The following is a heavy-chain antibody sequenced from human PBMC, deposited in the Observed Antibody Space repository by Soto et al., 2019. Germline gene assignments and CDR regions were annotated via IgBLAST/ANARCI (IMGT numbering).Heavy chain of an antibody. D-gene: IGHD3-3*01. CDR1: GFVFSDFG. CDR3: EKSGREWSRSPES. V-gene: IGHV3-30*18. J-gene: IGHJ5*02. Sequence: QVHLVESGGGVVQPGRSLRLSCAASGFVFSDFGMHWVRHAPGKGLEWVAALSYDESNTYYADSMKGRFTISRDISKNTLYLQIDSMRAEDTAVYYCEKSGREWSRSPESWGQGTLVTVSS. CDR2: LSYDESNT.